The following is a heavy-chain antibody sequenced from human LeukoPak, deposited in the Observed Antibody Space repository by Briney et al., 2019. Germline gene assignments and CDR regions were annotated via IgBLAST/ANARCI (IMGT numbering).Heavy chain of an antibody. Sequence: TGGSLRLSCAASGFTFSSYEMNWVRQAPGKGLEWVSYISSSGSTIYYADSVKGRFTISRDNAKNSLYLQMNSLRAEDMALYYCAKDFGPEGGIAAAATPFDYWGQGTLVTVSS. CDR1: GFTFSSYE. V-gene: IGHV3-48*03. CDR3: AKDFGPEGGIAAAATPFDY. J-gene: IGHJ4*02. CDR2: ISSSGSTI. D-gene: IGHD6-13*01.